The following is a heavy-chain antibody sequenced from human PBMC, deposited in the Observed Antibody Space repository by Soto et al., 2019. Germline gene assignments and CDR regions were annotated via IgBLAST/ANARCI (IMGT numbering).Heavy chain of an antibody. CDR1: GVSFSRFA. CDR3: ACHYCYGSDALGGFDL. V-gene: IGHV3-23*01. Sequence: PXVCLRLSCVACGVSFSRFAKRWVRLALGKGMEWVSAISGSGDSTYYADSVKGRFTISRDISKNTLSLQMNSLRAEDTALYYCACHYCYGSDALGGFDLWGQATLVTVSS. D-gene: IGHD3-10*01. CDR2: ISGSGDST. J-gene: IGHJ5*01.